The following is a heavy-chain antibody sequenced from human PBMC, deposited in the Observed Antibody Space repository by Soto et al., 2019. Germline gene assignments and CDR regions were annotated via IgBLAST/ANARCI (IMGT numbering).Heavy chain of an antibody. CDR1: GGSISSYY. Sequence: SETLSLTCTVSGGSISSYYWSWIRQPPGKGLEWIGYIYYSGSTNYNPSLKSRVTISVDTSKNQFSLKLSSVTAADTAVYYCALLPTSIAARPDYYYMDVWGKGTTVTVSS. V-gene: IGHV4-59*08. CDR2: IYYSGST. J-gene: IGHJ6*03. D-gene: IGHD6-6*01. CDR3: ALLPTSIAARPDYYYMDV.